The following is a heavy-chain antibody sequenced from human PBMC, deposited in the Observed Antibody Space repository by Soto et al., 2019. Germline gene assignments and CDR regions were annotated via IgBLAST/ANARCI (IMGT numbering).Heavy chain of an antibody. J-gene: IGHJ6*03. D-gene: IGHD5-12*01. CDR1: GDSFNDYY. CDR2: INPNGGVT. CDR3: ARESGGATATLDYYYFYMDV. Sequence: QVQLVQSGAEVRKPGASVTVSCRSSGDSFNDYYIHWVRQAPGQGFEWMGWINPNGGVTKYAQKVQGWVRMTRDTSIRTVYMQLSRLRSDDTPVYYCARESGGATATLDYYYFYMDVWGTGTTVTVSS. V-gene: IGHV1-2*04.